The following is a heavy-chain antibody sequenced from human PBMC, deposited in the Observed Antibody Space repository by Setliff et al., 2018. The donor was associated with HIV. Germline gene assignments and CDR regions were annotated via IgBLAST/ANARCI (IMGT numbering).Heavy chain of an antibody. CDR1: GGSISSSRYY. V-gene: IGHV4-39*01. CDR3: APEVGYSSSSSPN. J-gene: IGHJ4*02. Sequence: SETLSLTCTVSGGSISSSRYYWGWIRQPPGKGLEWIGSIYYSGSTYYNPSLKSRVTISVDTSKNQFSLKLSSVTAADTAVYYCAPEVGYSSSSSPNWGQGTLVTVSS. CDR2: IYYSGST. D-gene: IGHD6-6*01.